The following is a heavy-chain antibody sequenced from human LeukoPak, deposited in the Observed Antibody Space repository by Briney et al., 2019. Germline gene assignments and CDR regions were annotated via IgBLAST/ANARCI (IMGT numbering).Heavy chain of an antibody. CDR3: ARGDSNDAFDI. CDR1: GASFSSYY. D-gene: IGHD3-22*01. CDR2: IYYSGST. J-gene: IGHJ3*02. V-gene: IGHV4-59*01. Sequence: SETLLLTCAVYGASFSSYYWSWIRQPPGKGLEWIGYIYYSGSTNYNPSLKSRVTISVDTSKNQFSLKLSSVTAADTAVYYCARGDSNDAFDIWGQGTMVTVSS.